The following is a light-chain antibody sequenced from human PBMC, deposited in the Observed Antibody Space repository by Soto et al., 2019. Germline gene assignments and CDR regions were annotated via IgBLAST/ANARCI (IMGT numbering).Light chain of an antibody. CDR3: QQYNGYRLA. CDR2: KAS. J-gene: IGKJ4*01. V-gene: IGKV1-5*03. CDR1: QSISNW. Sequence: DIQMTQSPSSLSASVGDRVTFTCRASQSISNWLAWYQQKPWKAPKLLIYKASTLESGVPSRFSGSGSGTEFTLTISSLQADDFAIYYCQQYNGYRLAFGGGTKVEIK.